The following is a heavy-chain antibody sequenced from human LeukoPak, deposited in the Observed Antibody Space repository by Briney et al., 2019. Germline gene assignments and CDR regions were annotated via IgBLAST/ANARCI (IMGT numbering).Heavy chain of an antibody. V-gene: IGHV4-59*01. CDR1: VGSNSHYY. J-gene: IGHJ3*02. D-gene: IGHD1-1*01. Sequence: PSETLSLTCTVSVGSNSHYYWSWIRQPPTRALEGIGHIYYSGYTNYNPSLKSRVTISVDTSKNQFSLKLTSVTAADTAVDYCARDFSGQLERRDAFDIWGQGTMVSVSS. CDR3: ARDFSGQLERRDAFDI. CDR2: IYYSGYT.